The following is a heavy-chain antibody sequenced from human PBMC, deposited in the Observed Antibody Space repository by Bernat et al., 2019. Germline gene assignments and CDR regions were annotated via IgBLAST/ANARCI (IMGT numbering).Heavy chain of an antibody. CDR1: GYTFTDYY. CDR2: VDPEDGET. V-gene: IGHV1-69-2*01. Sequence: EVQLVQSGAEVKMPGTAVKISCKVSGYTFTDYYMHWVQQAPGKGLEWMGLVDPEDGETIYAEKFQGRVTITADTSTHTAYMELSSLRSEDTAVYYCASVARYNWNDGLPDFWGQGTLVTVSS. CDR3: ASVARYNWNDGLPDF. D-gene: IGHD1-20*01. J-gene: IGHJ4*02.